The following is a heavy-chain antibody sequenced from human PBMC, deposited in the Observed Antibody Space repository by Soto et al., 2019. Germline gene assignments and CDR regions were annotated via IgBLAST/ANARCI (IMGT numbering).Heavy chain of an antibody. J-gene: IGHJ3*02. V-gene: IGHV3-23*01. CDR3: AKTRSGWYDAFDI. Sequence: GGSLRLSCAASGFTFSSYAMSWVRQAPGKGLEWVSAISGSGGSTYYAEYVKGRFTISRDNSKNTLYLQMNSLRAEDTAVYYCAKTRSGWYDAFDIWGQGTMVTVSS. CDR2: ISGSGGST. CDR1: GFTFSSYA. D-gene: IGHD6-19*01.